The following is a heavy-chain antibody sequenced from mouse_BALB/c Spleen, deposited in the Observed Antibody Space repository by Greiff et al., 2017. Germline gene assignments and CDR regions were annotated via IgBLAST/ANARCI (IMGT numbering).Heavy chain of an antibody. CDR2: INPYNDGT. J-gene: IGHJ2*01. CDR1: GYTFTSYV. CDR3: ARGGKNMITTPEGDY. D-gene: IGHD2-4*01. Sequence: VQLKQSGPELVKPGASVKMSCKASGYTFTSYVMHWVKQKPGQGLEWIGYINPYNDGTKYNEKFKGKATLTSDKSSSTAYMELSSLTSEDSAVYYCARGGKNMITTPEGDYWGQGTTLTVSS. V-gene: IGHV1-14*01.